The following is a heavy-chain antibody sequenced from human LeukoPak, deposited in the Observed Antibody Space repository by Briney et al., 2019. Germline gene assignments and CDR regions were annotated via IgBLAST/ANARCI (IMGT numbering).Heavy chain of an antibody. CDR3: ARDQDSSGYYFPDAFDI. CDR2: IKQDGSEK. CDR1: GFTFSSYW. D-gene: IGHD3-22*01. Sequence: GGSLRLSCAASGFTFSSYWMSWVRQAPGKGLEWVANIKQDGSEKYHVDSVKGRFTISRDNAKNSLYLQMNSLRAEDTAVYYCARDQDSSGYYFPDAFDIWGQGTMVTVSS. V-gene: IGHV3-7*01. J-gene: IGHJ3*02.